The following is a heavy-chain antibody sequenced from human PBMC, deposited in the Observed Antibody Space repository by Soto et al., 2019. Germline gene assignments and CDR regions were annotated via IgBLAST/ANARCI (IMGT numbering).Heavy chain of an antibody. V-gene: IGHV3-30-3*01. CDR2: ISYDGSNK. J-gene: IGHJ6*02. CDR1: GFTFSSYA. CDR3: ARLYYDFWSGYLGKNGMDV. Sequence: GGSLRLSCAASGFTFSSYAMHWVRQAPGKGLEWVAVISYDGSNKYYADSVKGRFTISRDNSKNTLYLQMNSLRAEDTAVYYCARLYYDFWSGYLGKNGMDVWGQGTTVTVS. D-gene: IGHD3-3*01.